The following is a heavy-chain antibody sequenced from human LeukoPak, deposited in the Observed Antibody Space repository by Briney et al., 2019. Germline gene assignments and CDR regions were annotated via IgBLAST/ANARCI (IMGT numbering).Heavy chain of an antibody. CDR1: GFTFSSYE. CDR3: ARDSPDYGDYVSGYFQH. J-gene: IGHJ1*01. D-gene: IGHD4-17*01. V-gene: IGHV3-48*03. Sequence: GGSLRLSCAASGFTFSSYEMNWVRQAPGKGLEWVSYISSSGSTIYYADSVKGRFTISRDNAKNSLYLQMNSLRAEDTAVYYCARDSPDYGDYVSGYFQHWGQGTLVTVSS. CDR2: ISSSGSTI.